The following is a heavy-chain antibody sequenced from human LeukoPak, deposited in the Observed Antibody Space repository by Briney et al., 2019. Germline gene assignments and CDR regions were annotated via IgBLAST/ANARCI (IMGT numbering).Heavy chain of an antibody. CDR2: IIPILGIA. Sequence: SVTVSFKASGGTFISYTISWVRQAPGQGREWMGRIIPILGIANYTQKFQGRVTITADKSTSTAYMELSCLRSEDTAVYYCARDLEMATIQGYYYYGMDVWGQGTTVTVS. CDR1: GGTFISYT. CDR3: ARDLEMATIQGYYYYGMDV. V-gene: IGHV1-69*04. J-gene: IGHJ6*02. D-gene: IGHD5-24*01.